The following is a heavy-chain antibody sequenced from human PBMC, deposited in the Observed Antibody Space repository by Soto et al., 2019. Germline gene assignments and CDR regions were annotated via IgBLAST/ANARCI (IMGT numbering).Heavy chain of an antibody. V-gene: IGHV3-11*06. CDR3: AREGYCSSTSCYGTSLEPESTVGA. Sequence: QVQLVESGGGLVKPGGSLRLSCAASGFTFSDYYMSWIRQAPGKGLEWVSYISSSSSYTNYADSVKGRFTISRDNAKNSLYLQMNSLRAEDTAVYYCAREGYCSSTSCYGTSLEPESTVGAWGQGTLVTVSS. J-gene: IGHJ5*02. CDR2: ISSSSSYT. CDR1: GFTFSDYY. D-gene: IGHD2-2*01.